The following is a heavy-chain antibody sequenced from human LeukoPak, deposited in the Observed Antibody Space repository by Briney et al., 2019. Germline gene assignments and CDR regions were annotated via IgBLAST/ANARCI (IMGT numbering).Heavy chain of an antibody. D-gene: IGHD2-15*01. CDR1: GYTFTSYG. Sequence: ASVKVSCKASGYTFTSYGISWVRQAPGQGLEWKGWSSAYNGNTNNAQKLQGRVTMTTDTSTSTAYMELRSLRSDDTAVYYCARGLFCSGGSCYSGVAGVFDYWGQGTLVTVSS. J-gene: IGHJ4*02. CDR2: SSAYNGNT. V-gene: IGHV1-18*04. CDR3: ARGLFCSGGSCYSGVAGVFDY.